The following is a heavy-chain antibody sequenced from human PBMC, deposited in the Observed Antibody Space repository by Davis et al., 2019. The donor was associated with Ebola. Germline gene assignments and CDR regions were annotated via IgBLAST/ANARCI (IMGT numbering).Heavy chain of an antibody. J-gene: IGHJ6*02. CDR1: GFTFSDYY. Sequence: GESLKISCAASGFTFSDYYMSWIRQAPGKGLEWVSYISSSSSYTNYADSAKGRFTISRDNAKNSLYLQMNSLRAEDTAVYYCARDQVAYYDILTGEDGMDVWGQGTTVTVSS. CDR2: ISSSSSYT. CDR3: ARDQVAYYDILTGEDGMDV. D-gene: IGHD3-9*01. V-gene: IGHV3-11*06.